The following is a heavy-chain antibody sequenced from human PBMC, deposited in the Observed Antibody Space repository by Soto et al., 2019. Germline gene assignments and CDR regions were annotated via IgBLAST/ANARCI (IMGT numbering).Heavy chain of an antibody. V-gene: IGHV4-4*02. Sequence: PSETLSLTCAVSGGSISSSNWWSWVRQPPGKGLEWIGEIYHSGSTNYNPSLKSRVTISVDKSKNQFSLKLSSVTAADTAVYYCARDTILWFGELFDYWGQGTLVTVS. D-gene: IGHD3-10*01. J-gene: IGHJ4*02. CDR3: ARDTILWFGELFDY. CDR2: IYHSGST. CDR1: GGSISSSNW.